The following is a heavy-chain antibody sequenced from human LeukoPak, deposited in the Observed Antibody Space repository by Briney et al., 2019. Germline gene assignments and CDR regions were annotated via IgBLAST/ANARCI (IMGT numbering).Heavy chain of an antibody. CDR1: GFTFSNYW. V-gene: IGHV3-74*01. Sequence: PGGSLRLSCAAYGFTFSNYWMHWVRQAPGKWLVWVSRINSDVINTSYADSVKGRFTISRDNAKNTMNLQMNSLRAEDPAVYYCARENSGSYGGGFDYWGQGTLVTVSS. CDR3: ARENSGSYGGGFDY. J-gene: IGHJ4*02. CDR2: INSDVINT. D-gene: IGHD1-26*01.